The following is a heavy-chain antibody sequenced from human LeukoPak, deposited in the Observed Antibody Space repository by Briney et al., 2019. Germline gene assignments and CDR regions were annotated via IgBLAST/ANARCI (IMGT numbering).Heavy chain of an antibody. D-gene: IGHD5-18*01. J-gene: IGHJ4*02. V-gene: IGHV4-34*01. Sequence: SETLSLTCAVYGGSFSGYYWSWIRQPPGKGLEWIGEINHSGSTNYNPSLKSRVTISVDTSKNQFSLKLSSVTAADTAVYYCARRLYSYGYRGSSFDYWGQGTLVTVSS. CDR3: ARRLYSYGYRGSSFDY. CDR1: GGSFSGYY. CDR2: INHSGST.